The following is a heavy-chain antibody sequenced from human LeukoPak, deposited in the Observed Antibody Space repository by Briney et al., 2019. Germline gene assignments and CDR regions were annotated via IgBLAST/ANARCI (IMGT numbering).Heavy chain of an antibody. D-gene: IGHD6-13*01. V-gene: IGHV4-30-4*01. J-gene: IGHJ5*02. CDR2: IYYSGST. Sequence: LRLSCTTSGFTFSSDGLHWVRQPPGKGLEWIGYIYYSGSTYYNPSLKSRVTISVDTSKNQFSLKLSSVTAADTAVYYCARRRYSSSWYIWFDHWGQGTLVTVSS. CDR3: ARRRYSSSWYIWFDH. CDR1: GFTFSSDGL.